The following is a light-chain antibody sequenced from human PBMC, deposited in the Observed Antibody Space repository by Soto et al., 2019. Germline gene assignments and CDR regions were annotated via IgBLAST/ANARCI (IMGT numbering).Light chain of an antibody. CDR3: SSYTSGSLRV. CDR2: DVS. V-gene: IGLV2-14*03. Sequence: QSALTQPASVSGSPGQSITISCTGTSSDVGSYKYVSWYQQHPGKVPKVIIYDVSNRPSGVSNRFSGSKSGNTASLTISGLQAEDEADYYCSSYTSGSLRVFGTGTQVTVL. J-gene: IGLJ1*01. CDR1: SSDVGSYKY.